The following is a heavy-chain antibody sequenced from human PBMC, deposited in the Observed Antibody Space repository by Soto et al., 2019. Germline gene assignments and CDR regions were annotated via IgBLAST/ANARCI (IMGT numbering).Heavy chain of an antibody. J-gene: IGHJ6*02. CDR1: GGSFRGYY. Sequence: SETLSLTCTVSGGSFRGYYWGWVRQPPGKGLEWIGEINHSGSSNYHPSLKSRVTISVATSKNQFSLTVNSVTPADTAVYYCARGEITLLGGMDVWGQGTMVTVSS. CDR2: INHSGSS. V-gene: IGHV4-34*01. D-gene: IGHD3-10*01. CDR3: ARGEITLLGGMDV.